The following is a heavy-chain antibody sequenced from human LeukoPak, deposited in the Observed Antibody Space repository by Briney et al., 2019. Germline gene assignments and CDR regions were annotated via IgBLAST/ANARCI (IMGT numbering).Heavy chain of an antibody. V-gene: IGHV1-18*01. CDR1: GYTFTSYG. D-gene: IGHD2-2*01. CDR2: ISAYNGNT. J-gene: IGHJ4*02. CDR3: WRTTVPAAPFDD. Sequence: GASVKLSCKASGYTFTSYGIRWARQAPGHGLESVGWISAYNGNTNCAQKLQGRGTMTTDTSTSTAYMELRSLISDDTAVYYCWRTTVPAAPFDDWGQGTLVTVSS.